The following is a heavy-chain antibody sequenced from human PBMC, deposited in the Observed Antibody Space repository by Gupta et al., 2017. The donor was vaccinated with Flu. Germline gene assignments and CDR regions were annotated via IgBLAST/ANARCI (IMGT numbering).Heavy chain of an antibody. V-gene: IGHV3-53*01. CDR3: ARAAISYYMDV. J-gene: IGHJ6*03. CDR2: IYSGGST. Sequence: SWVRQAPGKGLEWVSVIYSGGSTYYADAVKGRFTISRDDSKNTLYLQMNSLRAEDTAVYYCARAAISYYMDVWGKGTTVTVSS.